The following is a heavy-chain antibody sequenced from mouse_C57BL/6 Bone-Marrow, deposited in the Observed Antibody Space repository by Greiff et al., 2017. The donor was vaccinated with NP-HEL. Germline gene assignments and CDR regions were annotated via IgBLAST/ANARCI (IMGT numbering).Heavy chain of an antibody. Sequence: QVQLQQSGAELARPGASVKLSCKASGYTFTSYGISWVKQRTGQGLEWIGEIYPRSGNTYYNEKFKGKATLTADKSSSTAYMELRSLTSEDSAVYFCARCYITTVVDTYYFDYWGQGTTLTVSS. V-gene: IGHV1-81*01. D-gene: IGHD1-1*01. CDR3: ARCYITTVVDTYYFDY. J-gene: IGHJ2*01. CDR2: IYPRSGNT. CDR1: GYTFTSYG.